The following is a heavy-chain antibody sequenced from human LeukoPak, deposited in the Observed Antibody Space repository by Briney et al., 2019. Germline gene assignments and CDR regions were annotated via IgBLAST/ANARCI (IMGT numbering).Heavy chain of an antibody. D-gene: IGHD6-6*01. Sequence: GGSLRLSCVASGFTFSSYSMNWVRQAPGKGLEWVSSISKSSSYIYYADSLKGRFTISRDNAKNSLYLQMNSLRAEDTAVYYCAREGEYSSSWFSAGTWYSGYWGQGTLVTVSS. CDR3: AREGEYSSSWFSAGTWYSGY. V-gene: IGHV3-21*01. CDR2: ISKSSSYI. J-gene: IGHJ4*02. CDR1: GFTFSSYS.